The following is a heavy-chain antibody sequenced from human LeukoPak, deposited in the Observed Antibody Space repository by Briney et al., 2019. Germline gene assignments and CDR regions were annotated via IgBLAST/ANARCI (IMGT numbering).Heavy chain of an antibody. J-gene: IGHJ4*02. CDR2: ISGSGSSI. V-gene: IGHV3-48*02. CDR1: GFSFSSNS. D-gene: IGHD3-10*01. Sequence: GGSLRLSCGASGFSFSSNSMNWVRQAPGKGLEWVSYISGSGSSIYYADSVKGRFTISRDNARNSLYLQMNSLRDEDTAVYYCARDRGSGSYPFDYWGQGTLVTGSS. CDR3: ARDRGSGSYPFDY.